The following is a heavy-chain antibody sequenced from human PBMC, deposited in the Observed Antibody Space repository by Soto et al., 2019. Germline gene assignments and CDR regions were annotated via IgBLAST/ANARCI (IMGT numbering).Heavy chain of an antibody. Sequence: ASVKVSCKASGYTFTSYDINWVRQATGQGLEWMGWMNPNSGNTGYAQKFQGRVTMTRNTSISTAYMELSSLRSEDTAVYYCAREDSSSWPYYYYGMDVWGQGTTVTVS. CDR2: MNPNSGNT. J-gene: IGHJ6*02. CDR3: AREDSSSWPYYYYGMDV. CDR1: GYTFTSYD. V-gene: IGHV1-8*01. D-gene: IGHD6-13*01.